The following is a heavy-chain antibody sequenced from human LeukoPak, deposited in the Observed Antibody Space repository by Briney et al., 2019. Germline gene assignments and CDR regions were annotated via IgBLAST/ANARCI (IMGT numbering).Heavy chain of an antibody. V-gene: IGHV4-39*07. Sequence: PSETLSLTCTVSGGSISSSSYYWGWIRQPPGKGLEWIGSIYYSGSTYYNPSLKSRVTISVDTSKNQFSLKLSSVTAADTVVYYCARVGAWYFDLWGRGTLVTVSS. J-gene: IGHJ2*01. CDR3: ARVGAWYFDL. CDR1: GGSISSSSYY. CDR2: IYYSGST.